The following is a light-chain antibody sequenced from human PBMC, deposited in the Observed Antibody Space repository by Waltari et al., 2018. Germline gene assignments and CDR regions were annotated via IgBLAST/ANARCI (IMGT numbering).Light chain of an antibody. CDR3: MQALQSPDT. CDR1: QSLLHINGNTY. V-gene: IGKV2-28*01. CDR2: LAS. J-gene: IGKJ2*01. Sequence: IVMTQSPLSLPVTPGEPASISCRSSQSLLHINGNTYLNWILQNPGQSPQLLIYLASNRGSGVPDRFSGSGSGTDFTLKISRVEAEDVGVYYCMQALQSPDTFGQGTKLEIK.